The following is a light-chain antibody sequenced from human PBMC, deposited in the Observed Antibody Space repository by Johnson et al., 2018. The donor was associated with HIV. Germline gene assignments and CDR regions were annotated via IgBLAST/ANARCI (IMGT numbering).Light chain of an antibody. CDR1: SSNIGNNY. CDR3: GTWDSSLSEGV. V-gene: IGLV1-51*01. CDR2: DNH. J-gene: IGLJ1*01. Sequence: QSVLTQPPSVSAAPGQKVNISCSGSSSNIGNNYLSWYQQLPGTAPKVLIYDNHKRPSGIPDRFSGSKSGTSATLGITGLQTGDEAGYSCGTWDSSLSEGVFGTGTKVTVL.